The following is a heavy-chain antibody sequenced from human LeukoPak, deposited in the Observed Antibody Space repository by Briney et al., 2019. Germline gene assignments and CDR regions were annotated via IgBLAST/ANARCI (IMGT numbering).Heavy chain of an antibody. J-gene: IGHJ4*02. V-gene: IGHV1-18*01. D-gene: IGHD3-16*02. CDR2: ISAYNGNT. CDR3: ARGRDYVWGSYRHTPEY. CDR1: GYTFTSYG. Sequence: ASVKVSCKASGYTFTSYGITWVRQAPGQGLEWMGWISAYNGNTDYAQKLQGRVTMTTDTSTTTAYMELRSLRSDDTAVYYCARGRDYVWGSYRHTPEYWGQGTLVTVSS.